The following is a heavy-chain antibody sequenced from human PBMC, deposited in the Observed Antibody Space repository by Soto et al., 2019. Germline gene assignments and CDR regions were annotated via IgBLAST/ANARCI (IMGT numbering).Heavy chain of an antibody. D-gene: IGHD3-22*01. CDR3: ARHGITLVVVVSFDY. J-gene: IGHJ4*02. V-gene: IGHV3-23*01. CDR1: GLTFSSYA. Sequence: GGSLRLSCAASGLTFSSYAMSWVRQAPGKGLEWVSVISGSGGSTYYADSVEGRFTISRDNSKNTLYLQMNSLRAEDTAVYYCARHGITLVVVVSFDYWGQGTLVTVS. CDR2: ISGSGGST.